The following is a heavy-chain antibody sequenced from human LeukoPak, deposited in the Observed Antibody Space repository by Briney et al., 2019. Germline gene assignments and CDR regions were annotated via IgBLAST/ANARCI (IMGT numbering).Heavy chain of an antibody. D-gene: IGHD2/OR15-2a*01. J-gene: IGHJ4*02. CDR3: ATGGSRSGYSIY. CDR2: IRYDGSKT. CDR1: GFTFSTYG. V-gene: IGHV3-30*02. Sequence: GGSLRLSCAASGFTFSTYGIHWARQAPGKGLEWVAFIRYDGSKTHYADSVKGRFTISRDNAKNSLDLQMNSLRAEDTAVYYCATGGSRSGYSIYWGQGALVTVSS.